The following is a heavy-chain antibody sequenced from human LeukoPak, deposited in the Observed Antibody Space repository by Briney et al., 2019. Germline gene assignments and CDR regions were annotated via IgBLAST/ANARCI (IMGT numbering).Heavy chain of an antibody. V-gene: IGHV3-72*01. Sequence: GGSQRLSCAASGFKFSDHYIDWVRQAPGKGLEWVGRSRNKASSYTTEYAASVEGRFTISRDVSESSLYLQMNSLRTEDTAVYYCARVRVLDGYNDAFDIWGQGTMVTVSS. CDR3: ARVRVLDGYNDAFDI. J-gene: IGHJ3*02. CDR1: GFKFSDHY. CDR2: SRNKASSYTT. D-gene: IGHD5-24*01.